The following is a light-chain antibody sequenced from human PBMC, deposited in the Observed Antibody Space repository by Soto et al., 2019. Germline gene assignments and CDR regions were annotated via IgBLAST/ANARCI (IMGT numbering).Light chain of an antibody. J-gene: IGKJ5*01. CDR1: QSVRSN. Sequence: EIVMTQSPATLSVSPGEGATLSCRASQSVRSNLAWYQQKPGQSPRLLIYGASTRATGIPARFSGSGSGTDFTLTISSLEPEDFAVYYCQQHFNGPITFGQGTRLEIK. V-gene: IGKV3-15*01. CDR3: QQHFNGPIT. CDR2: GAS.